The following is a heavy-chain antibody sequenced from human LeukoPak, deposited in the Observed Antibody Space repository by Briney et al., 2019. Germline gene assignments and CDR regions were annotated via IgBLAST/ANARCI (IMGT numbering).Heavy chain of an antibody. V-gene: IGHV4-61*08. CDR2: IYYSGST. J-gene: IGHJ5*02. Sequence: SETLSLTCAVSGGSINSGDYYWSWIRQPPGKGLEWIGYIYYSGSTNYNPSLKSRVTISIDTSKNQFSLKLSSVTAADTAVYYCAAYGSGSYYYPYNWFDPWGQGTLVTVSS. D-gene: IGHD3-10*01. CDR1: GGSINSGDYY. CDR3: AAYGSGSYYYPYNWFDP.